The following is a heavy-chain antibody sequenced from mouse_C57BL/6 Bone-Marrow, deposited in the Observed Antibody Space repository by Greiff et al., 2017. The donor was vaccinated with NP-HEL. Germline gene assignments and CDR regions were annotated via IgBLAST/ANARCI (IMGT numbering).Heavy chain of an antibody. CDR3: ARDRVTGTGLAWFAY. CDR1: GYSITSGYY. D-gene: IGHD4-1*01. J-gene: IGHJ3*01. Sequence: EVKLQESGPGLVKPSQSLSLTCSVTGYSITSGYYWNWIRQFPGNKLEWMGYISYDGSNNYNPSLKNRISITRDTSKNQFFLKLNSVTTEDTATYYCARDRVTGTGLAWFAYWGQGTLVTVSA. CDR2: ISYDGSN. V-gene: IGHV3-6*01.